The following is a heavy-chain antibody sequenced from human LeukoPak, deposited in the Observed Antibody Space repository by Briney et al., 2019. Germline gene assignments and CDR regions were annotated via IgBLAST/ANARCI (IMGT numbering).Heavy chain of an antibody. CDR2: LWYGNDK. CDR3: ARDRGYYDSSGYYGY. D-gene: IGHD3-22*01. CDR1: GFSFDGYG. Sequence: PGGSLRLSCAASGFSFDGYGMHWVRQAPGKGLEWVAGLWYGNDKYYADSVRGRFTISRDTSKNTLYLQMNSLRAEDTALYYCARDRGYYDSSGYYGYWGQGTLVTVSS. J-gene: IGHJ4*02. V-gene: IGHV3-33*08.